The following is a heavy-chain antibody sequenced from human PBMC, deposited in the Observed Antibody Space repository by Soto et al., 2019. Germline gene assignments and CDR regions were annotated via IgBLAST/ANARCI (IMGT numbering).Heavy chain of an antibody. CDR1: GGTFSSYA. J-gene: IGHJ6*02. V-gene: IGHV1-69*13. Sequence: GASVKVSCKASGGTFSSYAISWVRPAPGQGRDGLGWVIRIFGTANYAQKFQGRVTITADESTSTAYMELSSLRSEDTAVYYCARSRGYDILTGYYRDQYYYYYGMDVWGQGTTVTVSS. D-gene: IGHD3-9*01. CDR2: VIRIFGTA. CDR3: ARSRGYDILTGYYRDQYYYYYGMDV.